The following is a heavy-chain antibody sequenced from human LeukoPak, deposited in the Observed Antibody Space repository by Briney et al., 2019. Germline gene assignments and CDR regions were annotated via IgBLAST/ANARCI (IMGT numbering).Heavy chain of an antibody. CDR2: IMPIFGTA. CDR1: GGTFSSYA. J-gene: IGHJ3*01. D-gene: IGHD3-10*01. CDR3: ARDGPFGDYGSGS. V-gene: IGHV1-69*05. Sequence: ASVKVSCKASGGTFSSYAISGVRQPPGQGLEGMGGIMPIFGTANYAQKFQGRVTITTDESTSTAYMELSSLRSDDTAVYYCARDGPFGDYGSGSWGQGTMVTVSS.